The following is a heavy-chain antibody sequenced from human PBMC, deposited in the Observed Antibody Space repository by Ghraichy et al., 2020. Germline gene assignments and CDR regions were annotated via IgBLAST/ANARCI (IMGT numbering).Heavy chain of an antibody. J-gene: IGHJ4*02. CDR3: ARGEATAGTLLVY. CDR2: IYSGGST. Sequence: GSLNISCAASGFTVSSNYMSWVRQAPGKGLEWVSVIYSGGSTYYADSVRGRFTISRDNPKSTLYLQMNSLRVEDTAVYYCARGEATAGTLLVYWGQGTLVTVSS. D-gene: IGHD6-13*01. V-gene: IGHV3-66*01. CDR1: GFTVSSNY.